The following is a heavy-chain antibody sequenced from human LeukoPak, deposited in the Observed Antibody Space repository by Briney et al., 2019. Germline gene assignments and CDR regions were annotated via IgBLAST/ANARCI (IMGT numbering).Heavy chain of an antibody. Sequence: GGSLRLSCAASGFTFSRYAMHWVRQAPGKGLEYVSSISADGGGTYYADSVKGRVTISRDNSKSTLYLQMGSLRAEDMAVYYCARDSPGQDYWGQGILVTVSS. CDR2: ISADGGGT. V-gene: IGHV3-64*02. CDR1: GFTFSRYA. CDR3: ARDSPGQDY. J-gene: IGHJ4*02.